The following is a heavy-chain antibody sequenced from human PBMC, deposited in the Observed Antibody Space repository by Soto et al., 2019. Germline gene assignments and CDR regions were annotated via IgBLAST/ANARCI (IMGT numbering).Heavy chain of an antibody. CDR3: AKDLGADYGSGYYDYYYYYGMDV. CDR1: GFTFSSYA. D-gene: IGHD3-10*01. V-gene: IGHV3-23*01. Sequence: EVQLLESGGGLVQPGGSLGLSCAASGFTFSSYAMSWVRQAPGKGLEWVSAISGSGGSTYYADSVKGRFTISRDNSKNTLYLQMNSPRAEDTAVYYCAKDLGADYGSGYYDYYYYYGMDVWGQGTTVTVSS. CDR2: ISGSGGST. J-gene: IGHJ6*02.